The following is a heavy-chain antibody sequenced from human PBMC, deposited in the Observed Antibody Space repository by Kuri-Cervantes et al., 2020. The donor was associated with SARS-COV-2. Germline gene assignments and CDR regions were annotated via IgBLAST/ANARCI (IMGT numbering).Heavy chain of an antibody. CDR1: GGSFSGYY. J-gene: IGHJ4*02. Sequence: GSLRLSCAVYGGSFSGYYWSWIRQPPGEGLEWIGEINHSGSTNYNPSLKSRVTISVDTSKNQFSLKLSSVTAADTAVYYCARGWYPVGATILYYFDYWGQGTLVTVSS. CDR3: ARGWYPVGATILYYFDY. CDR2: INHSGST. D-gene: IGHD1-26*01. V-gene: IGHV4-34*01.